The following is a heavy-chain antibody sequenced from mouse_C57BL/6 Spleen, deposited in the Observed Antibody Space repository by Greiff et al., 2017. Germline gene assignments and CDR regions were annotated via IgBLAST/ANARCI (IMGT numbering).Heavy chain of an antibody. D-gene: IGHD1-1*01. J-gene: IGHJ1*03. CDR1: GFTFSDYY. CDR3: ARAELRGYFDV. CDR2: INYDGSST. V-gene: IGHV5-16*01. Sequence: EVQRVESEGGLVQPGSSMKLSCTASGFTFSDYYMAWVRQVPEKGLEWVANINYDGSSTYYLDSLKSRFIISRDNAKNILYLQMSSLKSEDTATYYCARAELRGYFDVWGTGTTVTVSS.